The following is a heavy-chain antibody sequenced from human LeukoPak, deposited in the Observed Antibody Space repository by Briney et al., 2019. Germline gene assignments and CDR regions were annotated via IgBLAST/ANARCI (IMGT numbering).Heavy chain of an antibody. J-gene: IGHJ6*03. V-gene: IGHV4-59*08. Sequence: SETLSLTCTVSGGSISNYYWSWIRQPPGKGLEWIGYIYYSGITNYNPSLKSRVTISVDTSKNQFSLKLSSVTAADTAVYYCARGKYDFWSGYYTGNYYYTDVWGKGTTVTVSS. CDR1: GGSISNYY. D-gene: IGHD3-3*01. CDR2: IYYSGIT. CDR3: ARGKYDFWSGYYTGNYYYTDV.